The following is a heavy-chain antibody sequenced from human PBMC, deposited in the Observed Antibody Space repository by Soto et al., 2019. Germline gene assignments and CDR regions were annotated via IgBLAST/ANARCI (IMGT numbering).Heavy chain of an antibody. Sequence: QPLSLTCAISGDSVSSNTASWNWIRQCPWRGLEWLGRTYFRSKWYNDYAVSVKSRIIINPDTSNNQFSLQLNSVTPEDTAVYFCAKGDNLGPKTGYAFDPWGQGIMVTVSS. D-gene: IGHD5-12*01. CDR1: GDSVSSNTAS. V-gene: IGHV6-1*01. CDR3: AKGDNLGPKTGYAFDP. J-gene: IGHJ5*02. CDR2: TYFRSKWYN.